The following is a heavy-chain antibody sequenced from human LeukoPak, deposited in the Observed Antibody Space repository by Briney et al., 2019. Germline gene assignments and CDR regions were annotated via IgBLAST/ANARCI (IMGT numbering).Heavy chain of an antibody. CDR2: IKEDGSEK. Sequence: GGSLRLSCAASGFTFSSFWMTWVRQAPGKGLEWVANIKEDGSEKCYVDSVKGRFTISRDNAKNSLYLQMNSLRAEDTAVYYCARLRYSDYWGQGTLVTVSS. J-gene: IGHJ4*02. V-gene: IGHV3-7*01. CDR1: GFTFSSFW. CDR3: ARLRYSDY. D-gene: IGHD6-13*01.